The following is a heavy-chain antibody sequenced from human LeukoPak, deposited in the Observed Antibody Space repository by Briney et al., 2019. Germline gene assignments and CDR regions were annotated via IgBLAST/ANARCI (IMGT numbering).Heavy chain of an antibody. CDR2: IYYSGST. CDR3: ARGERDGYNSIDY. CDR1: GGSISSSSYY. Sequence: SETLSLTCTVSGGSISSSSYYWGWIRQPPGKGLEWIGSIYYSGSTYYNPSLKSRVTISVDTSKNQFSLKLSSVTAADTAVYYCARGERDGYNSIDYWGQGTLVTVSS. D-gene: IGHD5-24*01. J-gene: IGHJ4*02. V-gene: IGHV4-39*07.